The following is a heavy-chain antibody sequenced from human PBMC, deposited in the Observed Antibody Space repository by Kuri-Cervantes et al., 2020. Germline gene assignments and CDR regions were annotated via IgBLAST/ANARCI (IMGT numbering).Heavy chain of an antibody. J-gene: IGHJ6*02. D-gene: IGHD6-13*01. CDR2: INHSGTT. CDR1: GGSFSGYY. CDR3: ARGVGLRYAAAGSFSTYYYYYGMDV. V-gene: IGHV4-34*01. Sequence: GSLRLSCAVYGGSFSGYYCNWIRQPPGKGLEWIGEINHSGTTNCNPSLRSRVTISVDTSKNQFSLKLSSVTAADTAVYYCARGVGLRYAAAGSFSTYYYYYGMDVWGQGTTVTVSS.